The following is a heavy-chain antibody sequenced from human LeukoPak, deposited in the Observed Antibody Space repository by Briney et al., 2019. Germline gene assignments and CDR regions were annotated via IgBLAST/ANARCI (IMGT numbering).Heavy chain of an antibody. CDR1: GGSFSGYY. CDR2: IYYSGST. CDR3: ARQGPYDFWSGYSEYYYYYGMDV. D-gene: IGHD3-3*01. Sequence: PSETLSLTCAVYGGSFSGYYWSWIRQPPGKGLEWIGSIYYSGSTYYNPSLKSRVTISVDTSKNQFSLKLSSVTAADTAVYYCARQGPYDFWSGYSEYYYYYGMDVWGQGTTVTVSS. V-gene: IGHV4-34*01. J-gene: IGHJ6*02.